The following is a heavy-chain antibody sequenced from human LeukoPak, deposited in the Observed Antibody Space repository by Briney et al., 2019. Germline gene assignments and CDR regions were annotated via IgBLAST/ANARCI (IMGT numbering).Heavy chain of an antibody. V-gene: IGHV3-66*01. D-gene: IGHD3-22*01. CDR1: GFTVSSNY. Sequence: GGSLRLSCAASGFTVSSNYMSWVRQAPGKGLEWVSVIYSGGSTYYADSVKGRFTISRDNSKNTLYLQMNSLRAEDTAVYYCASENDSSGYDCLPDWYFDLWGRGTLVTVSS. J-gene: IGHJ2*01. CDR3: ASENDSSGYDCLPDWYFDL. CDR2: IYSGGST.